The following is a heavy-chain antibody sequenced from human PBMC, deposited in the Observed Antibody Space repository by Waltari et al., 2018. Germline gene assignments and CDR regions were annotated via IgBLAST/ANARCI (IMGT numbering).Heavy chain of an antibody. Sequence: QVQLQESGPGLEKPSETLSLTCDVSGYSISSGYYWGWIRQPPGRGLEWIGSIYHSGSTYYNPSLKSRVTISVDTSKNQFSLKLSSVTAADTAVYYCARDYDSSGYDYVGGNFDYWGQGTLVTVSS. D-gene: IGHD3-22*01. CDR1: GYSISSGYY. CDR3: ARDYDSSGYDYVGGNFDY. CDR2: IYHSGST. V-gene: IGHV4-38-2*02. J-gene: IGHJ4*02.